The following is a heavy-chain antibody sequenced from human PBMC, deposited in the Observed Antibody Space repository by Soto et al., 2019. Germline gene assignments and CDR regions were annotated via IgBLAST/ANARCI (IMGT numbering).Heavy chain of an antibody. Sequence: SLRLSCAASGFTFSSYGMHWVRQAPGKGLEWVAVIWYDGSNKYYADSVKGRFTISRDNSKNTLYLQMNSLRAEDTAVYYCARDFLGGYSSSFAPYYYYGMDVWGQGTTVTVSS. CDR3: ARDFLGGYSSSFAPYYYYGMDV. CDR1: GFTFSSYG. CDR2: IWYDGSNK. V-gene: IGHV3-33*01. D-gene: IGHD6-6*01. J-gene: IGHJ6*02.